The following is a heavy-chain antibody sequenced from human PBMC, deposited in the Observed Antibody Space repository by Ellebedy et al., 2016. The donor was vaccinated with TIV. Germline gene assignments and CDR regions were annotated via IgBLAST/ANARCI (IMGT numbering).Heavy chain of an antibody. CDR2: MNPNSGNT. J-gene: IGHJ6*02. CDR1: GYTFTNYD. Sequence: ASVKVSCKASGYTFTNYDINWVRQATGQGLEWMGWMNPNSGNTGYAQKFQGRVTITRITSISTAYMELSRLRSDDTAVYYCARVEGRLRYFDWLSPDPYGMDVWGQGTTVTVSS. D-gene: IGHD3-9*01. CDR3: ARVEGRLRYFDWLSPDPYGMDV. V-gene: IGHV1-8*03.